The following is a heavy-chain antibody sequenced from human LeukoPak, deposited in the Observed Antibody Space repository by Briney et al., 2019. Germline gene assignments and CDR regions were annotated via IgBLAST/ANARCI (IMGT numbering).Heavy chain of an antibody. CDR3: ARLWGGHDPSDY. V-gene: IGHV1-2*02. CDR1: GYTFTGYY. CDR2: INPNSGGK. Sequence: ASVKLSCKASGYTFTGYYMHWVRQAPGQGLEWMGWINPNSGGKNYAQKFQGRVTMTRDTSISTAYMELSRLRSDDTAVYYCARLWGGHDPSDYWGQGTLVTVSS. D-gene: IGHD5-12*01. J-gene: IGHJ4*02.